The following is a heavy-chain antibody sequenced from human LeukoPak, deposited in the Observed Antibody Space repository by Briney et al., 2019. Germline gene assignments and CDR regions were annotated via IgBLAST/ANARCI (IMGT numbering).Heavy chain of an antibody. D-gene: IGHD3-10*02. Sequence: GGALRLSGAASGFAFSSYAMSWVRQSPGKGLEWVAGISGSPGSTNHADSVKGRFTISRANSKNTPHLQMNSLRAEDTAVYYCAKEMFGELLFGPRFSPWGQGTLVTVSS. J-gene: IGHJ5*02. CDR1: GFAFSSYA. CDR2: ISGSPGST. V-gene: IGHV3-23*01. CDR3: AKEMFGELLFGPRFSP.